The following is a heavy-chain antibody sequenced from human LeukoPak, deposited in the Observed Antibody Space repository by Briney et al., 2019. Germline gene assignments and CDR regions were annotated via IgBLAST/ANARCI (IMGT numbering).Heavy chain of an antibody. CDR1: GFTVSSNY. V-gene: IGHV3-53*01. D-gene: IGHD1-26*01. J-gene: IGHJ3*02. Sequence: GGSLRLSCAASGFTVSSNYMSWVRQAPGKGLEWVSVIYSGGSTYYADSVKGRFTISRDNSKNTLYLQMNSLRAEDTAVYYCARDGSTLELPDAFDIWGQGTMVTVSS. CDR2: IYSGGST. CDR3: ARDGSTLELPDAFDI.